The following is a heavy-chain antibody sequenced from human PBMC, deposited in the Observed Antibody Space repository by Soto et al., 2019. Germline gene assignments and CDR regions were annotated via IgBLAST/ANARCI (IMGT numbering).Heavy chain of an antibody. Sequence: EVQLVESGGGLVQPGRSLRLSCAASGFTFDDYAMHWVRQAPGKGLEWVSGISWNSGSIGYADSVKGRFTISRDNAKNSLYLQMNSLRAEDTALYYCAKGYCSGGSCYLTYYFDYWGQGTLVTVSS. V-gene: IGHV3-9*01. CDR1: GFTFDDYA. J-gene: IGHJ4*02. D-gene: IGHD2-15*01. CDR3: AKGYCSGGSCYLTYYFDY. CDR2: ISWNSGSI.